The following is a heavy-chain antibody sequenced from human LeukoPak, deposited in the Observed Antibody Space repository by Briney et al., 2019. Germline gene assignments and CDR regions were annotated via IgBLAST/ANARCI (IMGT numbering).Heavy chain of an antibody. CDR2: IYYSGST. J-gene: IGHJ3*02. CDR3: ARLGVAGVEAFDI. V-gene: IGHV4-61*05. D-gene: IGHD6-19*01. Sequence: SETLSLTCTVSGGSISSSSYYWGWIRQPPGKGLEWIGYIYYSGSTNYNPSLKSRVTISVDTSKNQFSLKLSSVTAADTAVYYCARLGVAGVEAFDIWGQGTMVTVSS. CDR1: GGSISSSSYY.